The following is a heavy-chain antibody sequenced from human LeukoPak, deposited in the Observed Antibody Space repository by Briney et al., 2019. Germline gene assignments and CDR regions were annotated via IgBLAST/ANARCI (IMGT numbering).Heavy chain of an antibody. D-gene: IGHD3-22*01. V-gene: IGHV3-23*01. CDR2: IGASGTTT. CDR1: GFTFSNNA. CDR3: AKLAVVNGY. Sequence: GGSLRLSCAASGFTFSNNAMSWVRQAPGKGLQWVSVIGASGTTTYYADSVKGRFTISRDNSKNTLYLQMNSLRAEDTAVYYCAKLAVVNGYWGQGTVVTVSS. J-gene: IGHJ4*03.